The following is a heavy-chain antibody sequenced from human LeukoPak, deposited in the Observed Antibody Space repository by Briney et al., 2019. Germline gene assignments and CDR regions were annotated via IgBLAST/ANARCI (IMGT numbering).Heavy chain of an antibody. D-gene: IGHD2-15*01. CDR3: ARDCGGGSCYGPYDAFDI. V-gene: IGHV3-53*01. CDR2: IYSGGST. CDR1: GFTVSSNY. Sequence: GGSLRLSCAASGFTVSSNYMSWVRQAPGKGLEGVSVIYSGGSTYYADSVKGRFTISRDNSKNSLYLQMNSLRAEDTAVYYCARDCGGGSCYGPYDAFDIWGQGTMVTVSS. J-gene: IGHJ3*02.